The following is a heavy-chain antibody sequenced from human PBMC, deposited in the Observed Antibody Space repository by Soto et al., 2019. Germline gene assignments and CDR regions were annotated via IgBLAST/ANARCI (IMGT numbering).Heavy chain of an antibody. CDR3: GRLEGLATISYYFDY. J-gene: IGHJ4*02. CDR2: VYYSGST. Sequence: QLQLQESGPGLVKPSETLSLTCTVSGGSVSSSSYYWGWVRQPPGKGLEWIGSVYYSGSTYSNPSLESRVTISVDKSKNQFSLKRMSLSAADTAVYYCGRLEGLATISYYFDYWGQGALVTVSS. V-gene: IGHV4-39*01. CDR1: GGSVSSSSYY. D-gene: IGHD3-9*01.